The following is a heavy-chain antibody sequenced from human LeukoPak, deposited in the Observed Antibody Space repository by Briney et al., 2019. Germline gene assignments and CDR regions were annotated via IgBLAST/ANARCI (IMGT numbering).Heavy chain of an antibody. V-gene: IGHV4-59*12. CDR1: GGSISSYY. CDR2: IYYSGST. D-gene: IGHD2-15*01. J-gene: IGHJ6*03. Sequence: SETLSLTCTVSGGSISSYYWSWIRQPPGKGLEWIGYIYYSGSTNYNPSLKSRVTISVDTSKNQFSLKLSSVTAADTAVYYCARDRGGPYYYMDVWGKGTTVTVSS. CDR3: ARDRGGPYYYMDV.